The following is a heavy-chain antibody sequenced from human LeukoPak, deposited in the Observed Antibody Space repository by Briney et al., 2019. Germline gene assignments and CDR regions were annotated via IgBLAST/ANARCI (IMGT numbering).Heavy chain of an antibody. V-gene: IGHV3-7*01. CDR2: INQDGSEK. CDR1: GFTFSNYW. Sequence: GGSLRLSCVASGFTFSNYWMSWVRQAPGKGLEWVANINQDGSEKYYVDSVRGRFTISRDNAKNSLCLQINSLRAEDTAVYYCARDGLAQAGTVRFAYWGQGTLVTVSS. CDR3: ARDGLAQAGTVRFAY. J-gene: IGHJ4*02. D-gene: IGHD6-13*01.